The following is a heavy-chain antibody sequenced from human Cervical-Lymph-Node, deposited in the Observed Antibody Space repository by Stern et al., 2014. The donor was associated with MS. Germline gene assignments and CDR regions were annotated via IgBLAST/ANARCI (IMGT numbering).Heavy chain of an antibody. D-gene: IGHD3-3*01. V-gene: IGHV2-26*01. CDR3: ARILRITIFRVPFYYFDY. J-gene: IGHJ4*02. CDR2: IFSTDEK. Sequence: QVTLRESGPVLVKPTETLTLTCTVSGFSLSNPRMGVTWIRQPPGKALEWLCTIFSTDEKYYNSALKSRLTISKDTSKSQVVLNMTNVDPADTGTYYCARILRITIFRVPFYYFDYWGQGTLVTVSS. CDR1: GFSLSNPRMG.